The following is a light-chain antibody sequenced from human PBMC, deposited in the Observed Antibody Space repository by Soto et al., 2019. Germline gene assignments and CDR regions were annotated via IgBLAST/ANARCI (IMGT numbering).Light chain of an antibody. Sequence: DIQMTQSPSTLSGSVGYIVTITCLASQTISSWLAWYQQKPGKAPKLLIYKASTLKSGVPSRFSGSGSGTEFPLTISSLQPDDFETYYCQHYNSYSEAFGQGTKVDLK. CDR3: QHYNSYSEA. CDR2: KAS. V-gene: IGKV1-5*03. CDR1: QTISSW. J-gene: IGKJ1*01.